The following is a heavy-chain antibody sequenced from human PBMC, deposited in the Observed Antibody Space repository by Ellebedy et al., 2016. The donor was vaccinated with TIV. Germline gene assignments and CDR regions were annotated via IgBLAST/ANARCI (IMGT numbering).Heavy chain of an antibody. CDR2: ISSSGSTI. CDR1: GFTFSSYE. CDR3: ARDRLWFGEESDAFDI. Sequence: GESLKISCAASGFTFSSYEMNWVRQAPGKGLEWVSYISSSGSTIYYADSVEGRFTISRDNAKNSLYLQINSLRAEDTAIYYCARDRLWFGEESDAFDIWGQGTMVTVSS. D-gene: IGHD3-10*01. J-gene: IGHJ3*02. V-gene: IGHV3-48*03.